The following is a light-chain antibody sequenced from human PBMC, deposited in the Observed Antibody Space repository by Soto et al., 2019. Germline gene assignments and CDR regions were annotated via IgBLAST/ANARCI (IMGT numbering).Light chain of an antibody. CDR1: SSDIGAYNF. Sequence: QSALTQLASVSGSPGQSITISCTGTSSDIGAYNFVSWYQQHPGKAPKLMLYDVNIRPSGVSNGFSGSKSGNTASLTISGLQAEDEADYYCTSWTTSTTMIFGGGTKVTVL. CDR2: DVN. V-gene: IGLV2-14*03. J-gene: IGLJ2*01. CDR3: TSWTTSTTMI.